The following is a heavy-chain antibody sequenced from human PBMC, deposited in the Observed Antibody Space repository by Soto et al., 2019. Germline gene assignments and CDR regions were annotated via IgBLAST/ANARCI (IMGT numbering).Heavy chain of an antibody. V-gene: IGHV1-69*13. CDR1: GSTFSSYA. J-gene: IGHJ6*02. CDR3: ARERHCSGGSCYPHYYYGMDV. Sequence: SVKVSCEASGSTFSSYAISWVRQAPGQGLEWMGGIIPIFGTANYAQKFQGRVTITADESTSTAYMELSSLRSEDTAVYYCARERHCSGGSCYPHYYYGMDVWGQGTTVTVSS. CDR2: IIPIFGTA. D-gene: IGHD2-15*01.